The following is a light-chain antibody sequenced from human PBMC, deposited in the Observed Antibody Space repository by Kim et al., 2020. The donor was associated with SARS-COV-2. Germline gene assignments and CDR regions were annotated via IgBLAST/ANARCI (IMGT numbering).Light chain of an antibody. CDR2: YDS. J-gene: IGLJ2*01. CDR1: NIGSKS. V-gene: IGLV3-21*04. CDR3: HVWDSSSHHVV. Sequence: SYELTQPPSVSVAPGKTARITCGGNNIGSKSVHWYQQKPGQAPVLVIYYDSDRPSGIPERFSGSNSGNTATLTISRVEAGDEADYYCHVWDSSSHHVVFGGGTQLTVL.